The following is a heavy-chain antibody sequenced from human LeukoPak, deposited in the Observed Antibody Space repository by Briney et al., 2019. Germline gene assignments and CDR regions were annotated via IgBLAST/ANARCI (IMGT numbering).Heavy chain of an antibody. D-gene: IGHD3-9*01. CDR3: ARDLPPRDYDILTGYYGTGAFDI. J-gene: IGHJ3*02. CDR1: GGSISSGGYY. Sequence: SETLSLTCTVSGGSISSGGYYWSWIRQHPGKGLEWIGYIYYSGSTYYNPSLKSRVTISVDTSKNQFSLKLSSVTAADTAVYYCARDLPPRDYDILTGYYGTGAFDIWGQGTMVTVSS. CDR2: IYYSGST. V-gene: IGHV4-30-4*08.